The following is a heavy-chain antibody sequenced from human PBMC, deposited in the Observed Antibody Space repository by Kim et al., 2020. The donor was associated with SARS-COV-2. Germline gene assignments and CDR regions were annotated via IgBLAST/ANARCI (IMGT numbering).Heavy chain of an antibody. D-gene: IGHD3-3*01. Sequence: YVASGKGRFTISRDNAKNSLYLQMNSLRAEDTAVYYCARDFDFWSGYIDYWGQGTLVTVSS. J-gene: IGHJ4*02. CDR3: ARDFDFWSGYIDY. V-gene: IGHV3-7*01.